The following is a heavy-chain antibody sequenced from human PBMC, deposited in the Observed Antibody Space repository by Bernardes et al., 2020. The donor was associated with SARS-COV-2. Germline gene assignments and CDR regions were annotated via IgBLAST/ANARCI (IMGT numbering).Heavy chain of an antibody. D-gene: IGHD6-13*01. V-gene: IGHV3-21*01. CDR2: IYPRSEYI. Sequence: GSLSPSCAASGFTFSPFGMHWVRPAPGKGLEWVASIYPRSEYIYYAESLKGRFTISRDDAKNSLYLQIDSLRAEDTADYYCVRRWAAAATDFDYWGQGTRVTVSS. J-gene: IGHJ4*02. CDR3: VRRWAAAATDFDY. CDR1: GFTFSPFG.